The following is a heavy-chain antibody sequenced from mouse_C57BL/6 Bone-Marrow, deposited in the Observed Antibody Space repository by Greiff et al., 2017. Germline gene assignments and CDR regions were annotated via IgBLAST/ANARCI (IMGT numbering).Heavy chain of an antibody. CDR1: GYTFTSYW. D-gene: IGHD2-5*01. CDR2: IHPNSGST. J-gene: IGHJ3*01. V-gene: IGHV1-64*01. CDR3: ARSDSNLAGFAY. Sequence: QVQLQQPGAELVKPGASVKLSCKASGYTFTSYWMHWVKQRPGQGLEWIGMIHPNSGSTNYNEKFKSKATLTVDKSSSSAYMQLSSLTSEYSAVDYCARSDSNLAGFAYWGQGTLVTVSA.